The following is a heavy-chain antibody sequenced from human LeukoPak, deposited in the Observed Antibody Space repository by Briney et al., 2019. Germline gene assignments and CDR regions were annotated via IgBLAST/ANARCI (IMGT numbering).Heavy chain of an antibody. Sequence: ASVKVSCKASGYTFTGYYMHWVRQAPGQGREWMGWINPNSGGTNYAQKFQGRVTMTRDTSISTAYMELSRLRSDDTAVYYCAREVDDYGGKRHDHWGQGTLVTVSS. CDR2: INPNSGGT. CDR1: GYTFTGYY. D-gene: IGHD4-23*01. V-gene: IGHV1-2*02. J-gene: IGHJ5*02. CDR3: AREVDDYGGKRHDH.